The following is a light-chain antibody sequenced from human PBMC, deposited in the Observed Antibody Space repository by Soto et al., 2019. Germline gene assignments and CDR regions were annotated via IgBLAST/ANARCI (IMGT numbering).Light chain of an antibody. J-gene: IGKJ5*01. Sequence: DIQVTQSPATLSASVGDRVTITCRARQNIGNWLAWYQQKPGKAPKLLIYDASTLESGVPSRFSGSGSGTEFTLTISSLQPEDVATYYCQEYNSYPVTFGQGTRL. CDR1: QNIGNW. CDR3: QEYNSYPVT. V-gene: IGKV1-5*01. CDR2: DAS.